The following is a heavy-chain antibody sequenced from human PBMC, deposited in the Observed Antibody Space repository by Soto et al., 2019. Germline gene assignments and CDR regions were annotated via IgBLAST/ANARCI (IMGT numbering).Heavy chain of an antibody. J-gene: IGHJ1*01. CDR2: ISGHNDNT. D-gene: IGHD6-13*01. V-gene: IGHV1-18*01. CDR3: ARDPDNSSWYNCFQH. CDR1: GYTFTTYG. Sequence: GASVKVSCKASGYTFTTYGISWVRQAPGQGLEWMGWISGHNDNTKSAQKFQDRVTMTTDTSTSTAYMELRSLRSDDTAVYYCARDPDNSSWYNCFQHWGQGTLVTVSS.